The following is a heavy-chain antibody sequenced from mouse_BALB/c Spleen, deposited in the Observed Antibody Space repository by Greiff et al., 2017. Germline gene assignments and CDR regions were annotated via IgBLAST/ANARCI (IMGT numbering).Heavy chain of an antibody. CDR1: GYAFSSSW. CDR3: ARENVGYAMDY. V-gene: IGHV1-82*01. J-gene: IGHJ4*01. CDR2: IYPGDGDT. Sequence: VQLQQSGPELVKPGASVKISCKASGYAFSSSWMNWVKQRPGQGLEWIGRIYPGDGDTNYNGKFKGKATLTADKSSSTAYMQLSSLTSVDSAVYFCARENVGYAMDYWGQGTSVTVSS.